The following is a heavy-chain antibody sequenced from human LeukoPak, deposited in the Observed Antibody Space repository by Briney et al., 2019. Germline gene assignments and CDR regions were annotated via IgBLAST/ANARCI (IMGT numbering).Heavy chain of an antibody. CDR3: AGGPVTARGQFDY. Sequence: SATLSLTCTVSGGSISSLYRSWIRQSADKGLEWIGRIYASGGTNYNPSLKSRVTVSLDTSRNQFSLKVKSVTAADTAVYFCAGGPVTARGQFDYWGQGMLVSVSS. CDR1: GGSISSLY. V-gene: IGHV4-4*07. D-gene: IGHD4-23*01. J-gene: IGHJ4*02. CDR2: IYASGGT.